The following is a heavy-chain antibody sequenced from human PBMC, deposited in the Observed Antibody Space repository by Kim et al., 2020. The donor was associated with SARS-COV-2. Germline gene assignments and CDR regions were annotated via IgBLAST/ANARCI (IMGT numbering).Heavy chain of an antibody. V-gene: IGHV3-15*01. CDR3: TTALDDYYYDSSGYYGLKGGDAFDI. Sequence: GGSLRLSCAASGFTFSNAWMSWVRQAPGKGLEWVGRIKSKTDGGTTDYAAPVKGRFTISRDDSKNTLYLQMNSLKTEDTAVYYCTTALDDYYYDSSGYYGLKGGDAFDIWGQGTMVTVSS. J-gene: IGHJ3*02. CDR2: IKSKTDGGTT. D-gene: IGHD3-22*01. CDR1: GFTFSNAW.